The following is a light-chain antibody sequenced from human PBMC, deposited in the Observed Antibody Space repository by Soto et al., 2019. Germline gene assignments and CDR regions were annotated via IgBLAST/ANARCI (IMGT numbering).Light chain of an antibody. CDR2: EVS. Sequence: QSVLTQPASVSGSPGQSIAISCTGTSSDVGSYNLVSWYQQHPGKAPKLMIYEVSKRPSGVSNRFSGSKSGNTASLTISGLQAEDEADYSCCSYACSSTPYVFGTGTKVTVL. J-gene: IGLJ1*01. CDR3: CSYACSSTPYV. V-gene: IGLV2-23*02. CDR1: SSDVGSYNL.